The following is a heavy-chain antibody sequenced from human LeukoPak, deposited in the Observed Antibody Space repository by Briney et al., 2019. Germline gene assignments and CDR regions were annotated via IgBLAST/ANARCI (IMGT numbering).Heavy chain of an antibody. CDR2: IDTSGNT. Sequence: PSETLSLTCTVSGGSISSYYWSWIRQPAGKGLEWIGRIDTSGNTNYKPSLKSRVTMSVDTSKNQFSLKLNSVTAADTAVYYCARVGFRCSSTSCYVREFDYWGQGTLVTVSS. D-gene: IGHD2-2*01. J-gene: IGHJ4*02. CDR1: GGSISSYY. CDR3: ARVGFRCSSTSCYVREFDY. V-gene: IGHV4-4*07.